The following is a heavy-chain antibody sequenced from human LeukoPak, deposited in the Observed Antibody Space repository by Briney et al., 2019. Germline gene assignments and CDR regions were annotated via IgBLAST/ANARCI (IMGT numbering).Heavy chain of an antibody. V-gene: IGHV4-39*07. D-gene: IGHD1-1*01. CDR2: IYYSGST. CDR1: GGSISSSSYY. J-gene: IGHJ3*02. Sequence: PSETLSLTCTVSGGSISSSSYYWGWIRQPPGKGLEWIGSIYYSGSTYYNPSLKSRVTISVDTSKNQFSLKLSSVTAADTAVYYCARDVGLERRKKHAFDIWGQGTMVTVSS. CDR3: ARDVGLERRKKHAFDI.